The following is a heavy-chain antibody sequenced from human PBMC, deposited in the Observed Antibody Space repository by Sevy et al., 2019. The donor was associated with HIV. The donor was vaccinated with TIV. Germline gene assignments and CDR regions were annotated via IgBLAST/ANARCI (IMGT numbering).Heavy chain of an antibody. J-gene: IGHJ4*02. D-gene: IGHD6-13*01. CDR3: ARKRKQQAFDY. V-gene: IGHV4-34*01. CDR1: GGSFSGYY. CDR2: INHSGST. Sequence: SETLSLTCAVYGGSFSGYYRSWIRQPPGKGLEWIGEINHSGSTNYNPSLKSRVTISVDTSKNQFSLKLSSVTAADTAVYYCARKRKQQAFDYWGQGTLVTVSS.